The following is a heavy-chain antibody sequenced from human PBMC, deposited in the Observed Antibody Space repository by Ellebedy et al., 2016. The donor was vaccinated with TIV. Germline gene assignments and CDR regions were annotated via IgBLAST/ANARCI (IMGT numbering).Heavy chain of an antibody. D-gene: IGHD1-1*01. CDR2: ISTYYGNT. CDR3: ARGGRTTGTTRPLDH. Sequence: ASVKVSCXASGYTFTTYGISWVRQAPGQGLEWMGWISTYYGNTNYAQRVQGRVTMTTDTSTRTAYMELRSLRADDTALYYCARGGRTTGTTRPLDHWGQGTLVTVSS. J-gene: IGHJ4*02. V-gene: IGHV1-18*01. CDR1: GYTFTTYG.